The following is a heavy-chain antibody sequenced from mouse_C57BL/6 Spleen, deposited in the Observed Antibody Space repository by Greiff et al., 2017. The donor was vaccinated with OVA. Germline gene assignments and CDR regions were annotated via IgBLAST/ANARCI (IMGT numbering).Heavy chain of an antibody. V-gene: IGHV1-52*01. CDR1: GYTFTSYW. CDR3: ARTGGSSGHY. J-gene: IGHJ2*01. D-gene: IGHD3-2*02. CDR2: IDPSDSDT. Sequence: QVQLQQPGAELVRPGSSVKLSCKASGYTFTSYWMHWVKQRPIQGLEWIGNIDPSDSDTHSNQKFKDKATLTVDKSSSTAYMQLSSLTSEDSAVYYCARTGGSSGHYWGQGTTLTVSS.